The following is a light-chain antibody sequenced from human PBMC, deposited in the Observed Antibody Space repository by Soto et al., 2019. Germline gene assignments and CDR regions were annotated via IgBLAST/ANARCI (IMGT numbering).Light chain of an antibody. V-gene: IGKV3-20*01. Sequence: EIVLTQSPGTLSLSPGERATLSCRASQSVSSSYLAWYQQKPGQPPRLLIYGASSRATGMPDRFSGSGSGTDFTLTISRLEPEDFAVFYCQHYDSLPITFGQGTRLETK. CDR2: GAS. CDR3: QHYDSLPIT. J-gene: IGKJ5*01. CDR1: QSVSSSY.